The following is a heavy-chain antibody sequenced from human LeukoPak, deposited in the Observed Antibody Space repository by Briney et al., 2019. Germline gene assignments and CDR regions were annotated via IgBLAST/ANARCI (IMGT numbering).Heavy chain of an antibody. D-gene: IGHD5-12*01. CDR3: TTPRDSGYDYVLDY. Sequence: GGSLRLSCAASGFTFSNAWRSWVRQAPGEGGEWVGRIKSKTDGGTTDYAAPVKGRFTISRDDSKNTLYLQMNSLKPEDTAVYHCTTPRDSGYDYVLDYWGQGTLVTVSS. CDR2: IKSKTDGGTT. V-gene: IGHV3-15*01. CDR1: GFTFSNAW. J-gene: IGHJ4*02.